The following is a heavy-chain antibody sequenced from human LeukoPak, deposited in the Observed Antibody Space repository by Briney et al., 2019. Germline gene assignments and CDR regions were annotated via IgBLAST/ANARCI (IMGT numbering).Heavy chain of an antibody. CDR2: INPNSGGT. J-gene: IGHJ4*02. V-gene: IGHV1-2*02. CDR3: ARGGGYCSSCLYY. Sequence: ASVKVSCKASGYTFTGYYMHWVRQAPGQGLEWMGWINPNSGGTNYAQKFQGRVTMTRDTSISTAYMELSRLTSDDTAVYYCARGGGYCSSCLYYWGQGTLVTVSS. CDR1: GYTFTGYY. D-gene: IGHD2-2*01.